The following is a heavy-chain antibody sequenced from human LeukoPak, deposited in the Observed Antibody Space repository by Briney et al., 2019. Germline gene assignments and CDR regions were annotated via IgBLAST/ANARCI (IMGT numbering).Heavy chain of an antibody. J-gene: IGHJ4*02. CDR2: IIPIFGTA. D-gene: IGHD1-26*01. Sequence: SVKVSCKASGGTFSSYAISWVRQAPGQGLEWMGGIIPIFGTANYAQKFQGRVTITADKSTSTAYMELSSLRSEDTAVYYCARGIDKKTPREEYWGQGTLVTVSS. CDR3: ARGIDKKTPREEY. CDR1: GGTFSSYA. V-gene: IGHV1-69*06.